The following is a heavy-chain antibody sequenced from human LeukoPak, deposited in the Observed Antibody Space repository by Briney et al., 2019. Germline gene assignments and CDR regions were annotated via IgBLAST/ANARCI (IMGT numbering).Heavy chain of an antibody. J-gene: IGHJ4*02. V-gene: IGHV3-48*03. CDR2: ISSRGSTI. CDR3: ARVHSYYYGSGSYYFDY. D-gene: IGHD3-10*01. Sequence: GGSLRLSCAASGFTFSSYEMNWVRQAPGKGLEWVSYISSRGSTIYYADSVKGRFTISRDNAKNSLYLQMNSLRAEDTAVYYCARVHSYYYGSGSYYFDYWGQGTLVTVSS. CDR1: GFTFSSYE.